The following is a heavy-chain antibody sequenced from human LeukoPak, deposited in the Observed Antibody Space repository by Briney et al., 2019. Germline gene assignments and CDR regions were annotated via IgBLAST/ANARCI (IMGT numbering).Heavy chain of an antibody. J-gene: IGHJ4*02. CDR2: IYYSGGT. Sequence: PSETLSLTCTVSGGSLTSYYCNWVRQPPGRGLEWIGYIYYSGGTNYNPSLESRVTISLDTAKNQFSLKLRSVTAEDTAVYYCATTGATSPSSASWFIIEYWGQGTLVPVSS. V-gene: IGHV4-59*08. CDR3: ATTGATSPSSASWFIIEY. CDR1: GGSLTSYY. D-gene: IGHD6-13*01.